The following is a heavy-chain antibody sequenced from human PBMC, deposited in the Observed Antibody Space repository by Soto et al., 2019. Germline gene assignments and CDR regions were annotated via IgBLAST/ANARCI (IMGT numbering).Heavy chain of an antibody. J-gene: IGHJ5*02. CDR2: ISYDGSDK. CDR3: AKDRGRIADNYFDP. Sequence: QVQLVESGGGVVQPGRSLRLSCAASGFTFSNYGMHWVRQAPGKGLEWVAVISYDGSDKYYVDSVKGRFTISRDRSKNTLYLQMNSLRPEDTAVYYCAKDRGRIADNYFDPWGQGTLVTVSS. CDR1: GFTFSNYG. V-gene: IGHV3-30*18. D-gene: IGHD6-13*01.